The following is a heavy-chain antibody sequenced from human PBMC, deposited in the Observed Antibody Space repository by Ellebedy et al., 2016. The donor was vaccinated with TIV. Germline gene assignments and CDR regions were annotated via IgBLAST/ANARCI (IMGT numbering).Heavy chain of an antibody. J-gene: IGHJ4*02. CDR3: ARVTGAAADLDY. CDR2: IYHTGNT. V-gene: IGHV4-38-2*02. Sequence: SETLSLTCTVSGYSISTGYYWGWIRQPPGKGLEWIGIIYHTGNTYDSPSLKGRVTISVDTSKNQFSLKLSSVTAADTAVYYCARVTGAAADLDYWGQGTLVTVSS. D-gene: IGHD6-25*01. CDR1: GYSISTGYY.